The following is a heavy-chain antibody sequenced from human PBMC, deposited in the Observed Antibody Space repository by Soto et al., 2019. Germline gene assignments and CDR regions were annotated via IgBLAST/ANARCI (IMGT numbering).Heavy chain of an antibody. Sequence: SVKVSCKASGGTFSSYAISWVREAPGQGLEWMGGIIPIFGTANYAQKFQGRVTITADESTSTAYMELSSLRSEGTAVYYCARTKTVEGEYLTFEAVDMWGEGTMVT. CDR3: ARTKTVEGEYLTFEAVDM. V-gene: IGHV1-69*13. D-gene: IGHD4-17*01. CDR1: GGTFSSYA. CDR2: IIPIFGTA. J-gene: IGHJ3*02.